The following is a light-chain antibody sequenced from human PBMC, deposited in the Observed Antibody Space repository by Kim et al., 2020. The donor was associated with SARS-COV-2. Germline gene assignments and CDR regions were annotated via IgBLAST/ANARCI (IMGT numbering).Light chain of an antibody. J-gene: IGLJ2*01. CDR1: SEDTTCA. CDR3: LTWGPGIRV. V-gene: IGLV4-69*01. CDR2: VDSDGSH. Sequence: SVKLTCTLSSEDTTCAIAWTQQLPAKGPRYLMNVDSDGSHTGGDGIPDRFSGSSSGAERYLTISSLQPEDEADYYCLTWGPGIRVFGGGTQLTVL.